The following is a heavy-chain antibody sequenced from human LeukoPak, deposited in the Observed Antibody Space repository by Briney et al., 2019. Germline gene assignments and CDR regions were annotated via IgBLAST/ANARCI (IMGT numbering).Heavy chain of an antibody. V-gene: IGHV3-21*01. CDR3: ARDDGYDAFDI. Sequence: SGGSLRLSCAASGFTFSSYSMNWVRQAPGKGLEWVSSISSSSSYIHYADSVKGRFTISRDNAKNSLYLQMNSLRAEDTAVYYCARDDGYDAFDIWGQGTMVTVSS. CDR2: ISSSSSYI. J-gene: IGHJ3*02. D-gene: IGHD6-25*01. CDR1: GFTFSSYS.